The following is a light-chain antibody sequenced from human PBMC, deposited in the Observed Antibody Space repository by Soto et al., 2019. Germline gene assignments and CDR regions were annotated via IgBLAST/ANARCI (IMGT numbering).Light chain of an antibody. CDR3: AAWDDSLRAVV. V-gene: IGLV1-44*01. Sequence: QSVLTQSPSASGTPGQRVTISCSGSRSNIGTYTVNWYQQLPGTAPTLLIYRNHQRPSGVPDRFSGSKSGTSASLAISGPQYEDEADYYCAAWDDSLRAVVFGGGTQLTVL. CDR2: RNH. J-gene: IGLJ2*01. CDR1: RSNIGTYT.